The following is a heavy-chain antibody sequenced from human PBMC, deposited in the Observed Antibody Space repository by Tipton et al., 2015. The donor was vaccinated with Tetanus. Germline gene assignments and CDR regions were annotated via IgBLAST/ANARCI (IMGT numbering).Heavy chain of an antibody. D-gene: IGHD2-15*01. CDR3: ARGPSVAYCSGGSCPVWFDP. CDR1: GFTFSNYP. Sequence: GSLRLSCAASGFTFSNYPMHWVRQAPGKGLEYVSAILGPDVGLYANSVKGRFTVSRDNSKNTLYLQMGSLGPEDMGVYYCARGPSVAYCSGGSCPVWFDPWGQGTLVTVSS. J-gene: IGHJ5*02. CDR2: ILGPDVGL. V-gene: IGHV3-64*01.